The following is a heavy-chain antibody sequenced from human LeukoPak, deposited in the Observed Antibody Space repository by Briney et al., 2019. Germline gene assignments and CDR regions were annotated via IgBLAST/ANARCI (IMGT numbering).Heavy chain of an antibody. CDR2: IIPIFGTA. J-gene: IGHJ3*02. V-gene: IGHV1-69*05. Sequence: SVKVSCKASGGTFISYAISWVRQAPGQGLEWMGRIIPIFGTANYAQKFQGRVTITTDESTSTAYMELSSLRSEDTAVYYSARAWPYIASSGYFMDAFETWGPGTMVTASS. CDR3: ARAWPYIASSGYFMDAFET. CDR1: GGTFISYA. D-gene: IGHD3-22*01.